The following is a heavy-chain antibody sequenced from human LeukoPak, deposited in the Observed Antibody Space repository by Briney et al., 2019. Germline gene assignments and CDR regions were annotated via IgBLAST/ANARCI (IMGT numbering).Heavy chain of an antibody. CDR3: ARGKSGSYGTKGY. D-gene: IGHD1-26*01. J-gene: IGHJ4*02. CDR1: GFTFSSYW. V-gene: IGHV3-7*01. Sequence: GGSLRLSCAASGFTFSSYWMSWVRQAPGKGLECVADIKQDGSEKYYVDSVKGRFTISRDNAKNSLYLQMNSLRVEDTAVYYCARGKSGSYGTKGYWGQGTLVTVSS. CDR2: IKQDGSEK.